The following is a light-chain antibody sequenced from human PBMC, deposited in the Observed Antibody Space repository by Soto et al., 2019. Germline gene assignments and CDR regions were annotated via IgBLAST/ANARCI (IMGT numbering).Light chain of an antibody. J-gene: IGKJ1*01. V-gene: IGKV1-5*03. CDR1: QTISSW. Sequence: DIQMTHSPSTLSGSVGDRVTITCRASQTISSWLAWYQQKPGEAPKLLIYKASTLKSGVPSRFSGSGSGTEFTLTISSLQPDDFATYYCQHYNSYSEEFGQGTKVDIK. CDR3: QHYNSYSEE. CDR2: KAS.